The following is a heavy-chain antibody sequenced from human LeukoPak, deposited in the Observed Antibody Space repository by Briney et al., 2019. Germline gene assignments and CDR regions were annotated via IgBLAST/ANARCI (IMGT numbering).Heavy chain of an antibody. CDR1: GYTFTGYY. CDR2: INPNSGGT. V-gene: IGHV1-2*02. CDR3: ARGRVTIFGVADDAFDI. J-gene: IGHJ3*02. D-gene: IGHD3-3*01. Sequence: ASVKVSCKASGYTFTGYYMHWVRQAPGQGLEWMGWINPNSGGTNYAQKFQGRVTMTRDTSISTAYMELSRLRSDDTAVYYCARGRVTIFGVADDAFDIWGQGTMATVSS.